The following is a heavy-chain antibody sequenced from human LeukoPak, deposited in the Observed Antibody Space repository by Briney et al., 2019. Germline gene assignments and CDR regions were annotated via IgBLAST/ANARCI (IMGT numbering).Heavy chain of an antibody. CDR1: GFIFSDYP. V-gene: IGHV3-11*01. J-gene: IGHJ3*01. D-gene: IGHD1-14*01. Sequence: PGGSLRLSCAASGFIFSDYPMSWIRQAPGKGLEWLSYTRVSDNNLYYADSVKGRFTISRDNAQTSLYLQMNSLRAEDTAVYYCARRIMRTTGHAFDFWGQGTMVTVSS. CDR3: ARRIMRTTGHAFDF. CDR2: TRVSDNNL.